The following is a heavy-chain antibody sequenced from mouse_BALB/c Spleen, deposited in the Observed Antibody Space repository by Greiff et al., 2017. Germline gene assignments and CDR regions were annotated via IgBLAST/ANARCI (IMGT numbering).Heavy chain of an antibody. V-gene: IGHV1-37*01. J-gene: IGHJ4*01. CDR1: GYSFTGYF. CDR3: GTYYGNYGYAMDY. Sequence: VQLQQSGPELVKPGASVKISCKASGYSFTGYFMNWVKQSHGKSLEWIGRINPYNGDTFYNQKFKGKATLTVDKSSSTAHMELLSLTSEDSEVYDCGTYYGNYGYAMDYWGQGTSVTVSS. D-gene: IGHD2-10*01. CDR2: INPYNGDT.